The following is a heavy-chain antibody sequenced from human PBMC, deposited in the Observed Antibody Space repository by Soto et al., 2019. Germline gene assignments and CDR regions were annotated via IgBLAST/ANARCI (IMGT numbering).Heavy chain of an antibody. CDR2: VHESGST. D-gene: IGHD1-20*01. J-gene: IGHJ4*02. V-gene: IGHV4-59*01. CDR1: GDAISNYY. CDR3: ARGTRALITSFFAY. Sequence: SETLSLTCTVSGDAISNYYGSWIRQPPGRGLEWIGCVHESGSTDYNPSLKGRVTISLHTSKSQFSLSLRSATAADTATYYCARGTRALITSFFAYWGQGIPVTVSS.